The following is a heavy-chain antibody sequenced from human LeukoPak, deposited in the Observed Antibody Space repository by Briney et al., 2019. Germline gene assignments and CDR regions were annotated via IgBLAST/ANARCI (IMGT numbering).Heavy chain of an antibody. CDR1: GFTFSNYW. CDR2: IKEDGGVK. Sequence: GGSLRLSCAASGFTFSNYWMSWVRQAPGKGLEWVANIKEDGGVKYYVDFVKGRFTISRDNAKNSVYLQMNSLGAEDTAVYYCARIGYSSSSTDYWGQGTLVIVS. V-gene: IGHV3-7*01. J-gene: IGHJ4*02. D-gene: IGHD6-6*01. CDR3: ARIGYSSSSTDY.